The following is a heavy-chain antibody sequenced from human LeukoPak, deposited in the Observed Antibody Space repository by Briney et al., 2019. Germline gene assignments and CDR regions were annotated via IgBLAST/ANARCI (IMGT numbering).Heavy chain of an antibody. J-gene: IGHJ4*02. CDR2: IIPILGIA. CDR3: ARDRATITGTTDLTDGGY. V-gene: IGHV1-69*04. CDR1: GGTFSSYA. Sequence: SVKVSCKASGGTFSSYAISWVRQAPGQGLEWTGRIIPILGIANYAQKFQGRVTITADKSTSTAYMELSSLRSEDTAVYYCARDRATITGTTDLTDGGYWGQGTLVTVSS. D-gene: IGHD1-20*01.